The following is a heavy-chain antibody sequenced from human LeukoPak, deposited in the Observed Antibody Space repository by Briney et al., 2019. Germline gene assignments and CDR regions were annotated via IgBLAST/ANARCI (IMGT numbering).Heavy chain of an antibody. V-gene: IGHV3-23*01. CDR2: ITGYGDST. CDR1: GITFDGYA. Sequence: GGSLRLSCTASGITFDGYAMSWVRQAPGKGLEGVSSITGYGDSTYYADSVKGRFTISRDNSKNTLSLQMNSLRVDDTAVYYCAKGGRGMNWFDPWGQGTLVTISS. J-gene: IGHJ5*02. CDR3: AKGGRGMNWFDP. D-gene: IGHD3-16*01.